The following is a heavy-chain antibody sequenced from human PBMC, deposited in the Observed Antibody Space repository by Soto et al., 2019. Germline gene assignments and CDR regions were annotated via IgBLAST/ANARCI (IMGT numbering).Heavy chain of an antibody. J-gene: IGHJ4*02. CDR2: ISGSGGST. D-gene: IGHD3-10*01. Sequence: EVQLLESGGGLVQPGGSLRLSCAASGFTFSSYAMSWVRQAPGKGLEWVSAISGSGGSTYYADSVKGRFTISRDNSKNTLYLQMSSLRAEDTAVYYCAGLWFGDRAIDYWGQGTLVTVSS. V-gene: IGHV3-23*01. CDR1: GFTFSSYA. CDR3: AGLWFGDRAIDY.